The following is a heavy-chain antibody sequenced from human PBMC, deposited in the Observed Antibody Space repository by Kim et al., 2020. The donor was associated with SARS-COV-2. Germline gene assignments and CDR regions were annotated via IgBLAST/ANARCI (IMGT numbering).Heavy chain of an antibody. J-gene: IGHJ3*02. Sequence: GGSLRLSCAASGFTFSSCGMNWVRQAPGKGLEWVSAISISSATIYYADSVKGRFTVSRDNAKNSLFLQMNSLRDEDTAVYYCASGIPRVGAFDIWGQWTMVTVSS. CDR2: ISISSATI. D-gene: IGHD1-26*01. CDR1: GFTFSSCG. V-gene: IGHV3-48*02. CDR3: ASGIPRVGAFDI.